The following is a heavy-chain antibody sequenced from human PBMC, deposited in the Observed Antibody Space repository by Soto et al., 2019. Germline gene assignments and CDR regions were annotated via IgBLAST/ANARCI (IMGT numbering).Heavy chain of an antibody. V-gene: IGHV1-69*01. CDR3: ARDPLSSSLIAAAGSYYYYYGMDV. CDR1: GGTFSSYA. Sequence: QVQMVQSGAEVKKPGSSVKVSCKASGGTFSSYAISWVRQAPGQGLEWMGGIIRIFGTANYAQKVQGRVTITADESKSTAYMELSSLRYEDTAVYDCARDPLSSSLIAAAGSYYYYYGMDVWGQGTTVTVSS. D-gene: IGHD6-13*01. CDR2: IIRIFGTA. J-gene: IGHJ6*01.